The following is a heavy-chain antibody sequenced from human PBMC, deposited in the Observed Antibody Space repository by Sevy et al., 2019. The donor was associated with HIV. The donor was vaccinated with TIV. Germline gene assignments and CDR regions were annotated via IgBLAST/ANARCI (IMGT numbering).Heavy chain of an antibody. J-gene: IGHJ4*02. CDR3: GREGVGGYSYSLDY. V-gene: IGHV3-64*02. CDR1: GFSFSSYA. Sequence: GGSLRLSCAASGFSFSSYALHWVRQAPGKGLEYVSAISSNGGSTYYADSVKGRFTISRDNSKNTLYLQMGSLRAEDMAVYCCGREGVGGYSYSLDYWGQGTLVTVSS. CDR2: ISSNGGST. D-gene: IGHD5-18*01.